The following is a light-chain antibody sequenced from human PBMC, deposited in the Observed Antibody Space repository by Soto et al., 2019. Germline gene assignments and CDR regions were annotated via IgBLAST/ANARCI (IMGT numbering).Light chain of an antibody. J-gene: IGLJ3*02. CDR1: NNNVGTYYL. CDR3: SSYTSSSTVV. CDR2: EGS. Sequence: QSALTQPASVSGSPGQSITISCIATNNNVGTYYLVSWYQQHPGKAPKLIISEGSRRPSGVSNRFSGSKSGNTASLTISGLQAEDEADYYCSSYTSSSTVVFGGGTKLTVL. V-gene: IGLV2-14*02.